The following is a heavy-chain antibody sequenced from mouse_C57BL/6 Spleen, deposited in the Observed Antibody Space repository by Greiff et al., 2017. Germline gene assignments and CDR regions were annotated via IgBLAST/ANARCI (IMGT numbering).Heavy chain of an antibody. V-gene: IGHV1-26*01. J-gene: IGHJ2*01. CDR2: INPNNGGP. Sequence: EVQLQQSGPELVKPGASVKISCKASGYTFTDYYMNWVKQSQGKSLEWIGYINPNNGGPSYNQKFKGKDTLTVDKSSNTAYMKLRSLTSTDSSVYYCARSRNWCFDYWGQGTTLTVSS. CDR1: GYTFTDYY. CDR3: ARSRNWCFDY. D-gene: IGHD4-1*02.